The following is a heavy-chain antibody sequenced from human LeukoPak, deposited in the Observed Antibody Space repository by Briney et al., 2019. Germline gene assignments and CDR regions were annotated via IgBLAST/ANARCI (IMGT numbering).Heavy chain of an antibody. Sequence: NPSETLSLTCTVSGGSISSYYWSWIRQPPGKGLERIGYIYYSGSTNYNPSLKSRVTISVDTSKNQFSLKLSSVTAADTAVYYCARDLQYYDILTGYYNSYGMDVWGQGTTVTVSS. CDR3: ARDLQYYDILTGYYNSYGMDV. CDR1: GGSISSYY. D-gene: IGHD3-9*01. V-gene: IGHV4-59*01. CDR2: IYYSGST. J-gene: IGHJ6*02.